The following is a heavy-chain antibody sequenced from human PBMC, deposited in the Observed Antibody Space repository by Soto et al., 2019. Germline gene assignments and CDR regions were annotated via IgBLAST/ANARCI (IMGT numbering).Heavy chain of an antibody. D-gene: IGHD2-2*01. CDR1: GGSISSSY. CDR3: GRPHGISTSCSTNFDY. V-gene: IGHV4-34*01. Sequence: PSETLSLTCTVSGGSISSSYWSWIRQPPGKGLEWIGEINHSGSTNYNPSLKSRVTISVDTSKNQFSLKLSSVTAADTAVYYCGRPHGISTSCSTNFDYWGKEPWSPSPQ. CDR2: INHSGST. J-gene: IGHJ4*01.